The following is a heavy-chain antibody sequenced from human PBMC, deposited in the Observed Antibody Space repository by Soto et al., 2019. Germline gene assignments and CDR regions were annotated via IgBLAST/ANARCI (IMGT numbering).Heavy chain of an antibody. CDR1: GFTFSTYS. CDR3: ARDGGGESSGSTHYYYYGMDV. V-gene: IGHV3-48*02. Sequence: EVQLVESGGGLVQPGGSLRLSCAASGFTFSTYSVNWVRQAPGKGLEWVSYISSSSSPIYYADSVKGRFTISRDNAKNSVYLQMNSLRDEDTAVYYCARDGGGESSGSTHYYYYGMDVWGRWTPVTVSS. D-gene: IGHD3-22*01. J-gene: IGHJ6*02. CDR2: ISSSSSPI.